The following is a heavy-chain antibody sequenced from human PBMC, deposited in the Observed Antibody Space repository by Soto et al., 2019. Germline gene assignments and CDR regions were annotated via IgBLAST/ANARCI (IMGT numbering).Heavy chain of an antibody. D-gene: IGHD6-13*01. J-gene: IGHJ4*02. CDR3: ARDRRGIAAAGSHFDY. V-gene: IGHV3-11*05. Sequence: QVQLVESGGGLVKPGGSLRLSCAASGFTFSDYYMSWIRQAPGKGLEWVSYISSSSSYTNYADSVKGRFNISRDNAKNSLYLQMNSLRAEDTSVYYCARDRRGIAAAGSHFDYWGQGTLVTVSS. CDR1: GFTFSDYY. CDR2: ISSSSSYT.